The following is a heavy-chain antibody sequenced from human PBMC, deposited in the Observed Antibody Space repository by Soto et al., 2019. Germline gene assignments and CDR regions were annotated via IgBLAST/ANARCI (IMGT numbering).Heavy chain of an antibody. CDR3: ARDAGGASTGDAFDI. D-gene: IGHD7-27*01. V-gene: IGHV4-30-2*01. J-gene: IGHJ3*02. Sequence: WIWIRQPPGKGLEWIGYIYQSGSTYYNPSLKSRVTISVDGSKNHFSLNLSSVTAADTAVYYCARDAGGASTGDAFDIWGQGTTVAVSS. CDR2: IYQSGST.